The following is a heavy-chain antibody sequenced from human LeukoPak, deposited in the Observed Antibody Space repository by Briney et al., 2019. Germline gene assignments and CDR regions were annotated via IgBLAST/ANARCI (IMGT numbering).Heavy chain of an antibody. Sequence: SVKVSCKASGGTFSSYAISWVRQAPGQGLEWMGRIIPIFGTANYAQKFQGRVTITTDESTSTAYMELSSLRSEDTAVYYCARAEGEWLILGEYFQHWGQGTLVTVSS. CDR2: IIPIFGTA. CDR1: GGTFSSYA. D-gene: IGHD6-19*01. CDR3: ARAEGEWLILGEYFQH. V-gene: IGHV1-69*05. J-gene: IGHJ1*01.